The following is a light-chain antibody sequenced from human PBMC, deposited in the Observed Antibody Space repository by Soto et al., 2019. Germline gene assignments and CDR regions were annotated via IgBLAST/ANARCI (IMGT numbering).Light chain of an antibody. CDR2: DAS. CDR3: QQFHSFPFG. V-gene: IGKV1-5*01. J-gene: IGKJ5*01. Sequence: DIHMTQSPSTLSASVGDRVTITCRASQSISSRLAWFQQKPGKAPKLLIYDASTLQSGVPSRFSGSGSGTEFTLTISSLQPEDFATYNCQQFHSFPFGFGQGTRLEVK. CDR1: QSISSR.